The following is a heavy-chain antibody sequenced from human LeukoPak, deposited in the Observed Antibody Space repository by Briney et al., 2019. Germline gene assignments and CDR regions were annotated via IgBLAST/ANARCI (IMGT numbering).Heavy chain of an antibody. CDR2: INQDGSEE. J-gene: IGHJ4*02. D-gene: IGHD5-12*01. Sequence: PGGSLRLSCAASGFTFSHYWKTWVRQAPGKGLEWVAQINQDGSEEYYMDSVKARFTISRDNAKNSVFLQMNSLRAEDTAVYYCVRDGGVSGYDLLDYWGQGTLVTVSS. CDR1: GFTFSHYW. CDR3: VRDGGVSGYDLLDY. V-gene: IGHV3-7*01.